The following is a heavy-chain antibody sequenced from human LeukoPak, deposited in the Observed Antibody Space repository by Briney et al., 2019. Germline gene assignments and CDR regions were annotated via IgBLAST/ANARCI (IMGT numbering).Heavy chain of an antibody. J-gene: IGHJ4*02. CDR1: GFTFSSYW. Sequence: PGGSLRLSCAASGFTFSSYWMSWVRQAPGKGLEWVANIKQDGSEKYYVDSVKGRFTISRDNAKNSLYLQMNSLRAEDTAVYYCAKSSVKYGSGSYYYWGQGTLVTVSS. V-gene: IGHV3-7*01. D-gene: IGHD3-10*01. CDR2: IKQDGSEK. CDR3: AKSSVKYGSGSYYY.